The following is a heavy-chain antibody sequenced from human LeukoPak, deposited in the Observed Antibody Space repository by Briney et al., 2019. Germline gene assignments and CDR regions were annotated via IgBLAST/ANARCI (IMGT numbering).Heavy chain of an antibody. D-gene: IGHD3-22*01. CDR3: ARGGQPHYYDSSGSLAY. Sequence: PGGSLRLSCAASGFTFSSYGMHWVRQAPGKGLEWVSAISGSGGGTYYADSVKGRFTISRDNSKNTLYLQMNSLRAEDTAVYYCARGGQPHYYDSSGSLAYWGQGTLVTVSS. V-gene: IGHV3-23*01. J-gene: IGHJ4*02. CDR2: ISGSGGGT. CDR1: GFTFSSYG.